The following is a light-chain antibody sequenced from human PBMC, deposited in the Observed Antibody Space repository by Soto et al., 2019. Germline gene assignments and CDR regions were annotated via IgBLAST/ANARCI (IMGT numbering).Light chain of an antibody. CDR1: QSVSSSY. V-gene: IGKV3-20*01. CDR2: GAS. J-gene: IGKJ1*01. Sequence: EILMTQSPATLSVPPGERATLSCRASQSVSSSYLAWYQQKPGQAPRLLIYGASSRATGIPDRFSGSGSGTDFTLTISRLEPEDFAVYYCQQQWTFGQGTKVDIK. CDR3: QQQWT.